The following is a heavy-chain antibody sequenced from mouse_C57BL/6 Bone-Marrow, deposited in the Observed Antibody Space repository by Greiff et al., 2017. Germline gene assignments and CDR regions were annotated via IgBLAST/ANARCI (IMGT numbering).Heavy chain of an antibody. CDR2: IDPENGDT. CDR3: TTEWLLPWFAY. D-gene: IGHD2-3*01. CDR1: GFNIKDDY. Sequence: VQLQQSGAELVRPGASVKLSCTASGFNIKDDYMHWVKQRPEQGLEWIGWIDPENGDTEYASKFQGKATITADTSSNTAYLQLSSLPSEDTAVYYCTTEWLLPWFAYWGQGTLVTVSA. J-gene: IGHJ3*01. V-gene: IGHV14-4*01.